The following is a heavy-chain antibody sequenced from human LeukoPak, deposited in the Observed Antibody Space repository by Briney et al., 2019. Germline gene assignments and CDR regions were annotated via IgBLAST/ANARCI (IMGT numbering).Heavy chain of an antibody. CDR2: INHSGST. D-gene: IGHD1-26*01. V-gene: IGHV4-34*01. CDR1: GGSFSGYY. CDR3: ASQGHHGKIVGTTLSYFYMDL. J-gene: IGHJ6*03. Sequence: SETLSLTCAVYGGSFSGYYWSWIRQPPGKGLKWIGEINHSGSTNYNPSLKSRVTISVDTSKNQFSLKLSSVTAADTAFYYCASQGHHGKIVGTTLSYFYMDLWGKGTTVTVSS.